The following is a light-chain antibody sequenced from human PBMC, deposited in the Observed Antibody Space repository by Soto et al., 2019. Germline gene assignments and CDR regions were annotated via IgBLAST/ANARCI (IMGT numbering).Light chain of an antibody. J-gene: IGLJ1*01. CDR2: EVT. V-gene: IGLV2-8*01. CDR3: TAYAGSNKFV. CDR1: SSDVGAYKY. Sequence: QSALPRPPSGSGSPGQSVTISCLGTSSDVGAYKYVSWYQQYPGKAPKLIIYEVTKRPSGVPDRFSGSKSGNTASLTVSGLRPDDEGEYYCTAYAGSNKFVFGTGTKVTVL.